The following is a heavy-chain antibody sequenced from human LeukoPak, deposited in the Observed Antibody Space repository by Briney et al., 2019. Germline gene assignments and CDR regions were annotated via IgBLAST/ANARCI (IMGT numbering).Heavy chain of an antibody. D-gene: IGHD2-21*02. Sequence: GGSLRLSCAASGFTFYTYAMNWVRQAPGKGLQWVAAISGSGGTSYYADSVKGRFTISRDNSKNTVYLQLSSLRAEDTAVYYCAKDPSDFLVDCWGQGTLVTVSS. CDR3: AKDPSDFLVDC. CDR1: GFTFYTYA. V-gene: IGHV3-23*01. J-gene: IGHJ4*02. CDR2: ISGSGGTS.